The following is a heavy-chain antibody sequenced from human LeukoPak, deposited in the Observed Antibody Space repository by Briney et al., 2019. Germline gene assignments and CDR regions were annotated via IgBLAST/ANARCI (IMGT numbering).Heavy chain of an antibody. J-gene: IGHJ6*02. CDR3: ARGGWGYYYYGMDV. D-gene: IGHD6-19*01. CDR2: IYYSGST. V-gene: IGHV4-59*01. CDR1: GGSISSYY. Sequence: SETLSLTCTVSGGSISSYYWSWVRQPPGKGLEWIGYIYYSGSTNYNPSLKSRVTISVDTSKNQFSLKLSSVTAADTAVYYCARGGWGYYYYGMDVWGQGTTVTVPS.